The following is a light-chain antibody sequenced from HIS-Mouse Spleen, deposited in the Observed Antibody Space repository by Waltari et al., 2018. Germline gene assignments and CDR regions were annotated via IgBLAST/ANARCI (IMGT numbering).Light chain of an antibody. V-gene: IGKV3-11*01. CDR3: QQRSNWPGIT. J-gene: IGKJ3*01. CDR1: QSVSSY. Sequence: ESVLTQSPATLSLSPGERATRSCRASQSVSSYLAWYQQTPGQAPRLLIYDASNRSTGIPARFSGSGSGTDFTLTISCLEPEAFAVYYCQQRSNWPGITFGPGTKVDIK. CDR2: DAS.